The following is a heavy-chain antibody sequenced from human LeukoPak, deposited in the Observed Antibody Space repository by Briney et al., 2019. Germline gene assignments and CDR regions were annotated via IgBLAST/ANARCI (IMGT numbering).Heavy chain of an antibody. D-gene: IGHD2-2*02. CDR2: INPNSGGT. CDR1: GYTFTGYY. V-gene: IGHV1-2*02. Sequence: ASVKVSSKASGYTFTGYYMYWVRQAPGQGLEWMGWINPNSGGTNYAQKFQGRVTMTRDTSISTAYMELSRLRSDDTAVYYCARNSYSDAFDIWGQGTMVTVSS. CDR3: ARNSYSDAFDI. J-gene: IGHJ3*02.